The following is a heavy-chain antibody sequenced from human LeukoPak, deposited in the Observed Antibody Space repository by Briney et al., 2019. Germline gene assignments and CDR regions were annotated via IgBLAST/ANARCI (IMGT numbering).Heavy chain of an antibody. CDR2: INPSGVIT. V-gene: IGHV1-46*01. CDR1: RYTFTGYY. J-gene: IGHJ4*02. Sequence: ASVKVSCKAARYTFTGYYMHWGRQSPGQGLGWMKIINPSGVITSYAQTFKRRVTMTRDTSTSTVNIGMISLRSEEPAAHYCARVVPRCPASLDYWGQGTLVTVSS. D-gene: IGHD3-10*01. CDR3: ARVVPRCPASLDY.